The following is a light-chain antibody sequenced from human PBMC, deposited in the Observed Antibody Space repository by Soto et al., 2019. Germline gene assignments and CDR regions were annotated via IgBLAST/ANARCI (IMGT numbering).Light chain of an antibody. CDR3: ASYPTSSTYV. CDR1: SSDVGGFNY. CDR2: DVS. J-gene: IGLJ1*01. Sequence: QSALTQPDSVSGSPGQSIAISCTGTSSDVGGFNYVSWYQQHPGKAPKFMIYDVSSRPSGVSDRFSGSKSGNTASLTISGLQAEDEADYYCASYPTSSTYVFGTGTKVTVL. V-gene: IGLV2-14*03.